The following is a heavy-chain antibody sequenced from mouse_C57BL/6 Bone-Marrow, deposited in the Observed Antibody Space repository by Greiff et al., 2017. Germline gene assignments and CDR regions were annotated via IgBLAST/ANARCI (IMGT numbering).Heavy chain of an antibody. J-gene: IGHJ3*01. Sequence: VQLQQSGAELVRPGTSVKVSCKASGYAFTNYLIEWVKQRPGQGLEWIGVINPGSGGTNYNEKFKGKATLTADKSSSTAYMQLSSLTSEDSAVYFCARWGFSWFAYWGQGTLVTVSA. CDR3: ARWGFSWFAY. CDR1: GYAFTNYL. V-gene: IGHV1-54*01. CDR2: INPGSGGT.